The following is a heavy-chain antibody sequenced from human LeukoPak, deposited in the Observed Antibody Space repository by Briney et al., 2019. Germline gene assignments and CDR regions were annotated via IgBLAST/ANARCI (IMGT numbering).Heavy chain of an antibody. Sequence: LSGTLSLTCAVSGGSISSSNWWSWVRQPPGKGLEWIGEIYHSGSTNYNPSLKSRVTISVDKSKNQFSLKLSSVTAADTAVYYCARLFGDFWSGYYFDYWGQGTLVTVSS. CDR3: ARLFGDFWSGYYFDY. CDR1: GGSISSSNW. V-gene: IGHV4-4*02. CDR2: IYHSGST. D-gene: IGHD3-3*01. J-gene: IGHJ4*02.